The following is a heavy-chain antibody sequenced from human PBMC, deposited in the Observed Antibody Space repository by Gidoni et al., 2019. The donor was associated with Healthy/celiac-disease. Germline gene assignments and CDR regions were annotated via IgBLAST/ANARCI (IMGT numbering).Heavy chain of an antibody. CDR3: ARAWDIVLMVYAELDY. CDR1: GYTFTSYG. Sequence: QVQLVQSGAEVKKPGASVKVSCKASGYTFTSYGISWVRQAPGQGLEWMGWISAYNGNTSTSTAYMELRSLRSDDTAVYYCARAWDIVLMVYAELDYWGQGTLVTVSS. J-gene: IGHJ4*02. V-gene: IGHV1-18*01. CDR2: ISAYNG. D-gene: IGHD2-8*01.